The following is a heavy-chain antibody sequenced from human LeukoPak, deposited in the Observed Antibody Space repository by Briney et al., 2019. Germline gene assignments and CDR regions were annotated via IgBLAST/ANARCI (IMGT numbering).Heavy chain of an antibody. Sequence: SVKDSCKASGGTFSSYAISWVRQAPGQGLEWMGGIIPIFGTANYAQKFQGRVTITADESTSTAYMELSSLRSEDTAVYYCARGGIVVVPAAAIFNDAFDIWGQGTMVTVSS. D-gene: IGHD2-2*01. CDR3: ARGGIVVVPAAAIFNDAFDI. V-gene: IGHV1-69*13. J-gene: IGHJ3*02. CDR2: IIPIFGTA. CDR1: GGTFSSYA.